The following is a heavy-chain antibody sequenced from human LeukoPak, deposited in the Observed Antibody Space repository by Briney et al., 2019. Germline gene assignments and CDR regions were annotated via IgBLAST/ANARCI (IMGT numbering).Heavy chain of an antibody. V-gene: IGHV4-59*01. D-gene: IGHD1-1*01. CDR2: IYYSGST. CDR1: GGSISSYY. J-gene: IGHJ4*02. Sequence: SETLSLTCTVSGGSISSYYWSWIRQPPGKGLEWIGYIYYSGSTNYNPSLKSRVTISVDTSKDQFSLELSSVTAADTAVYYCARGGYNVDYWGQGTLVTVSS. CDR3: ARGGYNVDY.